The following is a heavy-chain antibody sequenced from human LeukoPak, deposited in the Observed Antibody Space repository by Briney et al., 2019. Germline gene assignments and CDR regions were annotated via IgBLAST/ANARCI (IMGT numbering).Heavy chain of an antibody. CDR1: GFSFATYA. CDR2: ISWNSGSI. J-gene: IGHJ4*02. CDR3: AKDGGRSYYYGSGSYYPFDY. Sequence: GGSLRLSCAASGFSFATYAMTWVRQAPGKGLEWVSGISWNSGSIGYADSVKGRFTISRDNAKNSLYLQMNSLRAEDTALYYCAKDGGRSYYYGSGSYYPFDYWGQGTLVTVSS. V-gene: IGHV3-9*01. D-gene: IGHD3-10*01.